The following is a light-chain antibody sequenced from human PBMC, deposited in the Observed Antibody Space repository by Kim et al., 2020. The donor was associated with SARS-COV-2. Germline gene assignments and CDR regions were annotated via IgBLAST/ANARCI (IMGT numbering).Light chain of an antibody. V-gene: IGLV3-19*02. CDR1: SLRTHY. CDR3: NSWDSTGNHHV. J-gene: IGLJ1*01. CDR2: GEH. Sequence: SSELTQDPAVSVALGQTVRITCQGDSLRTHYANWYQQRPGQAPVRVIYGEHNRPSGIPDRFSGSSSGNTASLTNTGAQAEDEADYYCNSWDSTGNHHVFGTGTKVTVL.